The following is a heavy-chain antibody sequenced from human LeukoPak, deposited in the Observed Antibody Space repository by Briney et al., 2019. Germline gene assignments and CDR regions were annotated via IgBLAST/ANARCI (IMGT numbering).Heavy chain of an antibody. Sequence: SVKVSCKASGGTFSSYAIGWVRQAPGQGLEWMGRIIPIFGIANYAQKFQGRVTITADKSTSTAYMELSSLRSEDTAVYYCAIGNNWNYFDPWGQGALVTVSS. V-gene: IGHV1-69*04. CDR2: IIPIFGIA. CDR1: GGTFSSYA. D-gene: IGHD1-7*01. CDR3: AIGNNWNYFDP. J-gene: IGHJ5*02.